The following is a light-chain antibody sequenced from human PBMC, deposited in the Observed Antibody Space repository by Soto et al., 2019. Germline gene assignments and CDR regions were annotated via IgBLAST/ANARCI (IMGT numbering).Light chain of an antibody. Sequence: ETVMTQSPATLSVSPGERATLSCRASQTVGSNLAWYQQTPGRAPRLLIYGASTRATGIPARFSGGGSGTEFTLTISSLQSEDFAVYYCQQYNDSPRTFGQGTKVEI. J-gene: IGKJ1*01. V-gene: IGKV3-15*01. CDR2: GAS. CDR1: QTVGSN. CDR3: QQYNDSPRT.